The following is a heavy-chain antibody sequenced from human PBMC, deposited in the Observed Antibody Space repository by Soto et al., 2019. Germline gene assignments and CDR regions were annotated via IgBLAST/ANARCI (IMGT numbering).Heavy chain of an antibody. D-gene: IGHD3-10*01. Sequence: GGSLRLSCAASGFTFSSYWMSWVRQAPGKGLEWVANIKQDGSEKYYVDSVKGRFTISRDNAKNTLYLQMNSLRAEDTAVYYCAKDTQWFGESAQDYWGQGTLVTVSS. CDR3: AKDTQWFGESAQDY. CDR1: GFTFSSYW. CDR2: IKQDGSEK. V-gene: IGHV3-7*03. J-gene: IGHJ4*02.